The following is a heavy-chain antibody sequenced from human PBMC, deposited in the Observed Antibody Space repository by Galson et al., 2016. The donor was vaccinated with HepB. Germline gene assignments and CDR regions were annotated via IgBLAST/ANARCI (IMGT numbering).Heavy chain of an antibody. CDR1: GYNFISYY. D-gene: IGHD1-26*01. CDR3: AIDRVGVGSLEN. V-gene: IGHV1-46*01. Sequence: SVKVSCKASGYNFISYYMHWVRQAPGRGLEWMGIVNPDGGATFHAHNFQGRVTMTEDTSTDTAYMELSGLRSEDTAVYYCAIDRVGVGSLENWGQGTLVTVSS. J-gene: IGHJ4*02. CDR2: VNPDGGAT.